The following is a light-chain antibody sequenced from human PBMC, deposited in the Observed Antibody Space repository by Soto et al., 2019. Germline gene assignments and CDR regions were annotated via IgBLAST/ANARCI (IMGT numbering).Light chain of an antibody. V-gene: IGKV3-20*01. CDR1: QSVSSSY. Sequence: EIVLTQSPGTLSLSPGERATLSCRASQSVSSSYLGWYQQKVGQAPRLLIHGASSRATGIPDRFSGSGSGSDITLTTSRLELEDFAVYYCPQYGSPSLTFGGGTKVEIK. CDR3: PQYGSPSLT. CDR2: GAS. J-gene: IGKJ4*01.